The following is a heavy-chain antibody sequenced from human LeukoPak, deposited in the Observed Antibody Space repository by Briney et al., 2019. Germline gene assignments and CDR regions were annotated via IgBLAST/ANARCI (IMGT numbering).Heavy chain of an antibody. CDR2: ISSSSSYI. V-gene: IGHV3-21*01. J-gene: IGHJ4*02. CDR3: ARAITMIVVAAGY. CDR1: GFTFSSYS. D-gene: IGHD3-22*01. Sequence: PGGSLRLSCAASGFTFSSYSMNWVRQAPGKGLEWVSSISSSSSYIYYADSVKGRFTISRDNAKNPLYLQMNSLRAEDTAVYYCARAITMIVVAAGYWGQGTLVTVSS.